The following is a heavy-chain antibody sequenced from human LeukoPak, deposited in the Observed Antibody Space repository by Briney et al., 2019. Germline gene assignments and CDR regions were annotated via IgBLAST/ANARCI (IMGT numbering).Heavy chain of an antibody. CDR3: AKALEMASDY. CDR2: ISYDGSNK. CDR1: GFTFSSYG. V-gene: IGHV3-30*18. Sequence: GRSLRLSCAASGFTFSSYGMHWVRQAPGKGLEWVAVISYDGSNKYYADSVKGRFTISRDNSKNTLYLQMNSLRAEDTAVYYCAKALEMASDYWGQGTLVTVSS. J-gene: IGHJ4*02.